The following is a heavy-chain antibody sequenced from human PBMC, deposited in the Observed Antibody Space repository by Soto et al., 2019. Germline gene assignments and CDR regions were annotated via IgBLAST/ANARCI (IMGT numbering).Heavy chain of an antibody. J-gene: IGHJ4*02. CDR1: GYTFSGCG. D-gene: IGHD1-26*01. V-gene: IGHV1-18*01. Sequence: QVQLVQSGAEVREPGASVKVPFKTFGYTFSGCGITWVRQAPGQGLEWMGWINGNTGHTIYAMNLEDRLTISTDTSTSTAYMELRSLKSDDTAVSYCARERKWEPLPYWGQGTLVTVSS. CDR3: ARERKWEPLPY. CDR2: INGNTGHT.